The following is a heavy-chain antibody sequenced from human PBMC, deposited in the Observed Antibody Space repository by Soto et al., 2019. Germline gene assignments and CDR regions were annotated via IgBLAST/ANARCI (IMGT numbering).Heavy chain of an antibody. CDR1: GFTFSDFA. J-gene: IGHJ4*02. D-gene: IGHD6-13*01. V-gene: IGHV3-23*01. CDR2: IYGGGNGP. CDR3: AKMEGMDPWAYSFDY. Sequence: EVQVLESGGGLVQPGGSLRLSCAATGFTFSDFAMSWVRPAPGKGLEWVSRIYGGGNGPHYADSVKGRVTISRDNSKNTLYLQMNSLRAEDTAVYYCAKMEGMDPWAYSFDYWGQGTLGTVSS.